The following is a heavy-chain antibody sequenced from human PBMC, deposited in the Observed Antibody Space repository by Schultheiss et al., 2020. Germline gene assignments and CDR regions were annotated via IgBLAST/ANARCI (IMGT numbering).Heavy chain of an antibody. CDR3: ATQRITWFDP. CDR2: IYSSGNT. V-gene: IGHV4-61*08. Sequence: SQTLSLTCTVSGVSISSGDYYWSWIRQYPGKGLEWIGYIYSSGNTNYNPSLKSRVTISLDTSKNQFSLNLSSVTPADTAMYYCATQRITWFDPWGQGTLVTVSS. J-gene: IGHJ5*02. D-gene: IGHD2-15*01. CDR1: GVSISSGDYY.